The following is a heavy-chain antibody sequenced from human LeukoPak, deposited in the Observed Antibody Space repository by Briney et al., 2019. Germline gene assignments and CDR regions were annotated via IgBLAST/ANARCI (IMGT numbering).Heavy chain of an antibody. J-gene: IGHJ4*02. CDR1: GFTFSSYA. Sequence: GGSPRLSCAVSGFTFSSYAMSWVRQAPGKGLEWVSAISGSGGSTYYADSVKGRFTISRDNSKNTLYLQMNSLRAEDTAVYYCAKSAHWTVTPENYFDYWGQGTLVTVSS. D-gene: IGHD4-17*01. CDR3: AKSAHWTVTPENYFDY. CDR2: ISGSGGST. V-gene: IGHV3-23*01.